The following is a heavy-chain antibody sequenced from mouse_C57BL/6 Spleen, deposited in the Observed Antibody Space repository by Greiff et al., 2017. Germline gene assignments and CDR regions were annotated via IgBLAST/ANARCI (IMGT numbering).Heavy chain of an antibody. Sequence: EVQVEESGGGLVQPGGSLKLSCAASGFTFSDYYMYWVRQTPEKRLEWVAYISNGGGSTYYPDTVKGRFTISRDNAKNTLYLQMSRLKSENTAMYYCARHGSYYSNSYYAMDYWGQGTSVTVSS. CDR1: GFTFSDYY. CDR3: ARHGSYYSNSYYAMDY. J-gene: IGHJ4*01. CDR2: ISNGGGST. D-gene: IGHD2-5*01. V-gene: IGHV5-12*01.